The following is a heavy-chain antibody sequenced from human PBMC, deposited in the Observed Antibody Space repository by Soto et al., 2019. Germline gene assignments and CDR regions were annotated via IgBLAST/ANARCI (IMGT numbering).Heavy chain of an antibody. D-gene: IGHD5-18*01. J-gene: IGHJ4*02. CDR1: GGTFSSYS. CDR3: ARDGGIHSGGIDY. Sequence: QVQLVQSGAEVKKPGSSVKVSCKASGGTFSSYSINWVRQAPGQGLEWMGEIIPIFGTANYAQKFQGRVTITADESTSKAYMELSSLRSEDTDVYYCARDGGIHSGGIDYWGQGTLVTVS. V-gene: IGHV1-69*01. CDR2: IIPIFGTA.